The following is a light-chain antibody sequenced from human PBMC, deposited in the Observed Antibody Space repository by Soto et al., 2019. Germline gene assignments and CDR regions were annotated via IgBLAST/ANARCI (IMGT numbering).Light chain of an antibody. CDR3: RQGLQSPT. CDR2: LSS. CDR1: QSLLHSNGDSY. J-gene: IGKJ1*01. V-gene: IGKV2-28*01. Sequence: DTVMTQSPLSLTVTPGEPASISCRSSQSLLHSNGDSYLDWYLQKPGQSPQLLIYLSSKRASGVPDRFSGSGSGTDFTLKISTVEAEDVGVYYCRQGLQSPTFGQGTRVEIK.